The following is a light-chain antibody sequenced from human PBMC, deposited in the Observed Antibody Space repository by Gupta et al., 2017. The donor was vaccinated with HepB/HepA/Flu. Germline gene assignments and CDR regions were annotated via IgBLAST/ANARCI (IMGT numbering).Light chain of an antibody. V-gene: IGLV2-14*03. Sequence: QSALTQPASVSGSPAQSITISCTGTSGDVGGYNYVSWYQQHPGKAPKLMIYDVNYRPSGISDRFSGSKSGNTASLTISGLQAEDEADYYCSSYTSSSTFVVFGGGTKLTVL. J-gene: IGLJ2*01. CDR2: DVN. CDR1: SGDVGGYNY. CDR3: SSYTSSSTFVV.